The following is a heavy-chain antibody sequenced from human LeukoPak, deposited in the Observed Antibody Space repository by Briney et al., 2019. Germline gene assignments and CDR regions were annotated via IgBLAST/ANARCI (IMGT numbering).Heavy chain of an antibody. J-gene: IGHJ4*02. CDR1: GFTFSSYS. D-gene: IGHD3-22*01. CDR3: AKDKSSGYWDY. CDR2: ISSSSSTI. Sequence: GGSLRLSCAASGFTFSSYSMNWVRQAPGKGLEWVSYISSSSSTIYYADSVKGRFTISRDNSKNTLYLQMNSLRAEDTAVYYCAKDKSSGYWDYWGQGTLVTVSS. V-gene: IGHV3-48*01.